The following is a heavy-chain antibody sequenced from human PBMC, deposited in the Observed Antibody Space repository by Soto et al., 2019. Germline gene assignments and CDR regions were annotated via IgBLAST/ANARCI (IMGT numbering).Heavy chain of an antibody. D-gene: IGHD4-4*01. V-gene: IGHV4-39*01. CDR1: GGSISSSSYY. Sequence: PSETLSLTCTVSGGSISSSSYYWGWIRQPPGKGLEWIGSIYYSGSTYYNPSLKSRVTISVDTSKNQFSLKLSSVTAADTAVYYCASLELKVTTVDYWGQGTLVTVSS. J-gene: IGHJ4*02. CDR3: ASLELKVTTVDY. CDR2: IYYSGST.